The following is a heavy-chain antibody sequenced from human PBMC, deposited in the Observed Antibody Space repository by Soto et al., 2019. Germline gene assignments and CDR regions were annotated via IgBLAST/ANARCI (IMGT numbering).Heavy chain of an antibody. Sequence: SETLSLTCTVSGGSISSYYWSWIRQPPGKGLEWIGYIYYSGSTNYNPSLKSRVTISVDTSKNQFSLKLSSVTAADTAVYYCARDSTISYYGMDVWGQGTTVTVSS. CDR2: IYYSGST. V-gene: IGHV4-59*01. CDR1: GGSISSYY. D-gene: IGHD3-3*01. J-gene: IGHJ6*02. CDR3: ARDSTISYYGMDV.